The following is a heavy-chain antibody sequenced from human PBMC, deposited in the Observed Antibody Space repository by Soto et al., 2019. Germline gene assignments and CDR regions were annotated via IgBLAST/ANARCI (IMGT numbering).Heavy chain of an antibody. J-gene: IGHJ6*02. CDR3: ARYCSGGSCYKAGVLYGMDV. CDR2: ISGSGGST. D-gene: IGHD2-15*01. Sequence: GGSLRLSCAASGFTFSSYAMSWVRQAPGKGLEWVSAISGSGGSTYYADSVKGRFTISRDNSKNTLYLQMNSLRAEDTAVYYCARYCSGGSCYKAGVLYGMDVWGQGTTVTVSS. V-gene: IGHV3-23*01. CDR1: GFTFSSYA.